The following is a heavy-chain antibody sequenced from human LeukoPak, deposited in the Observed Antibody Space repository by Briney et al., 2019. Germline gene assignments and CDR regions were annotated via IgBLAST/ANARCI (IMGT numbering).Heavy chain of an antibody. J-gene: IGHJ5*02. CDR2: IYYSGST. V-gene: IGHV4-30-4*08. D-gene: IGHD2-2*01. Sequence: PPQTLSLTCTVSGGSISSGGYYWSWIRQPPGKGLEWIGYIYYSGSTYYNPSLKSRVTISVDTSKNQFSLKLSSVTAADTAVYYCASTLGYCSSTSCYSNWFDPWGQGTLVTVSS. CDR1: GGSISSGGYY. CDR3: ASTLGYCSSTSCYSNWFDP.